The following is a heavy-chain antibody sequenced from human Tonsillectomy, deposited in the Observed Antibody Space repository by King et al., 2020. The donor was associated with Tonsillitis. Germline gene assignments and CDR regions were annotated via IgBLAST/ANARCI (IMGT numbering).Heavy chain of an antibody. CDR2: SNPNSGGT. D-gene: IGHD2-15*01. Sequence: QLVQSAAEVKKPGASVKVSCRASGYTFTGYYIHWVRQAPGQGLEWMGWSNPNSGGTNYPQKFQGRVTMTRDTSISTAYLELSRLRSDDTAVYYCARDLMGEIGYCSGGTCDAFDIWGQGTMVTVSS. CDR1: GYTFTGYY. J-gene: IGHJ3*02. CDR3: ARDLMGEIGYCSGGTCDAFDI. V-gene: IGHV1-2*02.